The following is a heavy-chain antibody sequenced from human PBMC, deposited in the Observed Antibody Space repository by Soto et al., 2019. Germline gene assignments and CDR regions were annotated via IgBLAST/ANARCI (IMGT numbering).Heavy chain of an antibody. V-gene: IGHV4-34*01. CDR1: GGSFSGYY. CDR3: ARVRYGDLSS. D-gene: IGHD4-17*01. J-gene: IGHJ4*02. CDR2: INHSGST. Sequence: SETLSLTCAVYGGSFSGYYWSWIRQPPGKGLEWIGEINHSGSTNYNPSLKSRVTISVDTSKNQFSLKLSSVTAADTAVYYCARVRYGDLSSGGQGTLVTVSS.